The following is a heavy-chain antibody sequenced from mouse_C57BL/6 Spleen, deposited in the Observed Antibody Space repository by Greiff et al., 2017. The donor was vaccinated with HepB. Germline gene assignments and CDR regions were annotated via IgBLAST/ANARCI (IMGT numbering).Heavy chain of an antibody. Sequence: QVQLQQSGTELVKPGASVKLSCKASGYTFTSYWMHWVKQRPGQGLEWIGNINPSNGGTNYNEKFKSKATLTVDKSSSTPYMHLSSLTSEDSAVYYCVRNHYYGSSYWYFDVWGTGTTVTVSS. CDR2: INPSNGGT. D-gene: IGHD1-1*01. J-gene: IGHJ1*03. CDR1: GYTFTSYW. CDR3: VRNHYYGSSYWYFDV. V-gene: IGHV1-53*01.